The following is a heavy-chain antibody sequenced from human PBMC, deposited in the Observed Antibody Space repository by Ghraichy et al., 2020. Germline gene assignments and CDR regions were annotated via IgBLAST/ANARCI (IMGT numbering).Heavy chain of an antibody. J-gene: IGHJ4*02. D-gene: IGHD3-3*01. CDR3: ARSPRVYDFWSGYYSYFDF. CDR2: SSPSGETT. CDR1: GYTFASFY. V-gene: IGHV1-46*01. Sequence: ASVKVSCKASGYTFASFYIHWVRQAPGQGLEWMGISSPSGETTTYAQKFQGRVTLTTDTPTSTSYMELTSLRYEDTAVYFCARSPRVYDFWSGYYSYFDFWGREPWSPSPQ.